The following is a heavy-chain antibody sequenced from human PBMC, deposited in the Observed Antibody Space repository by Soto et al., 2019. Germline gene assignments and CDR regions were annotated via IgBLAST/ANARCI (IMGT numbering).Heavy chain of an antibody. CDR1: GFSFRTYG. CDR3: TKDRSNTLDGMDV. CDR2: IWYDGSDK. J-gene: IGHJ6*02. V-gene: IGHV3-33*06. Sequence: GGSLRLSCAASGFSFRTYGMHWVRQAPGKGLEWVAVIWYDGSDKYYADSVKGRFTISRDNSKNTLFLQLNSLRAEDTAVYYCTKDRSNTLDGMDVWGQGTTVTVSS. D-gene: IGHD4-4*01.